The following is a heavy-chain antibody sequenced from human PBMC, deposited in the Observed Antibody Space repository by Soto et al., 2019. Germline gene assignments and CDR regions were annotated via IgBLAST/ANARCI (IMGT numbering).Heavy chain of an antibody. CDR1: GYTFTGYY. Sequence: ASVKVSCKASGYTFTGYYMRWVRQAPGQGLEWMGWINPNSGGTNYAQKFQGRVTMTRDTSISTAYMELSRLRSDDTAVYYCARRWNYYYGMDVWGQGTTVTVSS. D-gene: IGHD2-15*01. J-gene: IGHJ6*02. V-gene: IGHV1-2*02. CDR3: ARRWNYYYGMDV. CDR2: INPNSGGT.